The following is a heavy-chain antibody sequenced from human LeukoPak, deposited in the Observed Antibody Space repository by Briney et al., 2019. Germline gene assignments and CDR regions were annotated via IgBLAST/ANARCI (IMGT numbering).Heavy chain of an antibody. J-gene: IGHJ3*02. V-gene: IGHV4-59*01. Sequence: SETLSLTCTVSGGSISSYYWSWIRQPPGKGLEWIGYIYYSGGTNYNPSLKSRVTISVDTSKNQFSLKLSSVTAADTAVYYCARDLVGYSYGLRPSHAFDIWGQGTMVTVSS. CDR3: ARDLVGYSYGLRPSHAFDI. CDR2: IYYSGGT. D-gene: IGHD5-18*01. CDR1: GGSISSYY.